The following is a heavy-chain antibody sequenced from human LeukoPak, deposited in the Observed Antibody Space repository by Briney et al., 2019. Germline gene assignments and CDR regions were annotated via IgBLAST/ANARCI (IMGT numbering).Heavy chain of an antibody. CDR1: GGSISYYY. J-gene: IGHJ4*02. V-gene: IGHV4-59*01. Sequence: SETLSLTCTVSGGSISYYYWSWIRQPPGKGLEWIGYIYYSGTTNYNPSLKSRVTISVDTSKNQFSLKLSSVTAADTAVYYCARGGTILGLAWGQGTLVTVSS. CDR2: IYYSGTT. D-gene: IGHD3/OR15-3a*01. CDR3: ARGGTILGLA.